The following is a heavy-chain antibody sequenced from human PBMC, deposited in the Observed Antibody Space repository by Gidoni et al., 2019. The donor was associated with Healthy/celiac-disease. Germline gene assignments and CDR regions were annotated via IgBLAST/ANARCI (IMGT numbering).Heavy chain of an antibody. D-gene: IGHD6-19*01. Sequence: EVQLVESGGGLVKPGGSLSLSCAASGFTFSSYSMNWVRQAPGKGLEWVSSISSSSSYIYYADSVKGRFTISRDNAKNSLYLQMNSLRAEDTAVYYCARDFVAVAGAVGYWGQGTLVTVSS. CDR2: ISSSSSYI. V-gene: IGHV3-21*01. J-gene: IGHJ4*02. CDR3: ARDFVAVAGAVGY. CDR1: GFTFSSYS.